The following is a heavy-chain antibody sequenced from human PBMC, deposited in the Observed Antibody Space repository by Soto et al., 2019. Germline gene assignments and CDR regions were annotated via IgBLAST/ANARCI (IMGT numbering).Heavy chain of an antibody. CDR1: GYTLTELS. D-gene: IGHD6-6*01. V-gene: IGHV1-24*01. CDR3: AASRYSSSSRAGYYYYYGMYV. Sequence: ASVKVSCKVSGYTLTELSMHWVRQAPGKGLEWMGGFDPEDGETIYAQKFQGRVTMTEDTSTDTAYMELSSLRSEDTAVYYCAASRYSSSSRAGYYYYYGMYVWGQGTTVTVSS. J-gene: IGHJ6*02. CDR2: FDPEDGET.